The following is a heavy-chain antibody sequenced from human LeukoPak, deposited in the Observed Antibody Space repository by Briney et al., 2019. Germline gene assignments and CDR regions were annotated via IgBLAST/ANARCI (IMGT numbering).Heavy chain of an antibody. Sequence: SETLSLTCTVSGGSISSSSYYWGWIRQPPGKGLEWIGSIYYSGSTYYNPSLKSRVTISVDTSKNQFSLKLSSVTAADTAVYYFARLVATDFDYWGQGTLVTVSS. CDR3: ARLVATDFDY. CDR2: IYYSGST. J-gene: IGHJ4*02. D-gene: IGHD5-12*01. CDR1: GGSISSSSYY. V-gene: IGHV4-39*01.